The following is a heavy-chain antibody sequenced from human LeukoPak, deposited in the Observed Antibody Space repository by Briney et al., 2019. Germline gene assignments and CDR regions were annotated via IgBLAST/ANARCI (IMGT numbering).Heavy chain of an antibody. CDR3: TRVSSSGGNSDY. CDR1: GFTFSSYG. V-gene: IGHV3-30*03. D-gene: IGHD4-23*01. J-gene: IGHJ4*02. Sequence: PGGSLRLSCAASGFTFSSYGMHWVRQAPGKGLEWVAVISYDGSNKYYADSVKGRFTISRDNSKNTLYLQMNSLRAEDTAVYYCTRVSSSGGNSDYWGQGTLVTVSS. CDR2: ISYDGSNK.